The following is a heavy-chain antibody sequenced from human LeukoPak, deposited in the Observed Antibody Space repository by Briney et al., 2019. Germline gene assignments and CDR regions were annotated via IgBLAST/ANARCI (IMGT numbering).Heavy chain of an antibody. CDR2: IRAKPYGTTT. CDR1: GFPLADYP. D-gene: IGHD3-16*01. V-gene: IGHV3-49*03. J-gene: IGHJ6*03. CDR3: ASGWGRTKGYYYHYYMDV. Sequence: PGGSLRLSCAISGFPLADYPVTWLRQPPGKGLEWVAFIRAKPYGTTTAYPACWKRRFIISSDDYITIAYLHMNSLKTDDTAEYYCASGWGRTKGYYYHYYMDVWGKGTTVIVSS.